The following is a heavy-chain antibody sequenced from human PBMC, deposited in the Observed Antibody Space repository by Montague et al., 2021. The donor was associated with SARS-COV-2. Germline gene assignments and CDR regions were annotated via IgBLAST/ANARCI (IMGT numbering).Heavy chain of an antibody. CDR3: TTGVATEAD. J-gene: IGHJ4*02. D-gene: IGHD5-12*01. V-gene: IGHV3-15*01. CDR1: DGSFSDYS. Sequence: ETLSLTCAVYDGSFSDYSWTWVRQAPGKGLEWVGRIKSKTDDGTTDYAAPVKGRFTISRDDSKNTLYLQMNSLKTEDTAVYYCTTGVATEADWGQGTLVTVSS. CDR2: IKSKTDDGTT.